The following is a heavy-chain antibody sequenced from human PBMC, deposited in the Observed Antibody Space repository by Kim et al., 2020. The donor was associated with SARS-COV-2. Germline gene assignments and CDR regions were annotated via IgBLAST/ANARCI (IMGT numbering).Heavy chain of an antibody. Sequence: GGSLRLSCAASGFAFNTYGMSWVRQAPGKGLEWVSAISGSGAKTFYAESVKGRFTISRDNSKNTLYLQMSSLRAADSALYYCAKDLGWGLDYWGQGALVTVSS. CDR2: ISGSGAKT. J-gene: IGHJ4*02. V-gene: IGHV3-23*01. CDR1: GFAFNTYG. CDR3: AKDLGWGLDY. D-gene: IGHD3-3*01.